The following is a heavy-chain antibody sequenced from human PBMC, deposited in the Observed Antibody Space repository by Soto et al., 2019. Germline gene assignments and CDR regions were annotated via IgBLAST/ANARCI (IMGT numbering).Heavy chain of an antibody. Sequence: GGSLRLSCAASGFTFSSYSMNWVRQAPGKGLEWVSYISSSSGTIYYADSVKGRFTISRDNAKNSLYLQMNSLRAEDTAFYYCVRGASLNFDYWGQGTLVTVSS. V-gene: IGHV3-48*04. J-gene: IGHJ4*02. CDR1: GFTFSSYS. D-gene: IGHD1-26*01. CDR2: ISSSSGTI. CDR3: VRGASLNFDY.